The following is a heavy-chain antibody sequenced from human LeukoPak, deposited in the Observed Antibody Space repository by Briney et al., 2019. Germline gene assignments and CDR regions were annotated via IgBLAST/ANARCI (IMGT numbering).Heavy chain of an antibody. V-gene: IGHV3-21*01. CDR3: ARGAGTIFGEYYYYMDV. Sequence: GGSLRLSCAASGVTLSDSGMTWVRQVPGEGLEWVSSISSGRSYIYYADSVKGRFTISRDNAKNSLYLQMNRLRADDTAVYHCARGAGTIFGEYYYYMDVWGKGTAVTVSS. J-gene: IGHJ6*03. CDR1: GVTLSDSG. CDR2: ISSGRSYI. D-gene: IGHD3-3*01.